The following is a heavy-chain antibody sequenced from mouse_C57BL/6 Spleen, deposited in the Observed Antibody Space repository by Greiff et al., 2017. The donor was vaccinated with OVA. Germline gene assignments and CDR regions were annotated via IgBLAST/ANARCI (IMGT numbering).Heavy chain of an antibody. D-gene: IGHD2-5*01. CDR2: ISSGGDYI. CDR1: GFTFSSYA. CDR3: TRGHYYSNLGTFAY. J-gene: IGHJ3*01. Sequence: EVNVVESGEGLVKPGGSLKLSCAASGFTFSSYAMSWVRQTPEKRLEWVAYISSGGDYIYYADTVKGRFTISRDNARNTLYLQMSSLKSEDTAMYYCTRGHYYSNLGTFAYWGQGTLVTVSA. V-gene: IGHV5-9-1*02.